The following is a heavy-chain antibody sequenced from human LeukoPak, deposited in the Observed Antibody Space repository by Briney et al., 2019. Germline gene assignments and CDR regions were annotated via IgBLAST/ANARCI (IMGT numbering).Heavy chain of an antibody. CDR3: ARQRGSGCLDY. CDR2: IKQDGRET. J-gene: IGHJ4*02. CDR1: RFTLGNYW. Sequence: GGSLRLSCAATRFTLGNYWMSWVRQARGKGVEWVANIKQDGRETYYVDSVKGRFTISRDNAKNSLSLQMNSLRAEDTAVYYCARQRGSGCLDYWGQGTLVTVSS. D-gene: IGHD6-19*01. V-gene: IGHV3-7*01.